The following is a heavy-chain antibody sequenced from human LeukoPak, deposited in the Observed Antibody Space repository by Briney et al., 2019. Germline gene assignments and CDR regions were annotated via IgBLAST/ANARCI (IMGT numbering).Heavy chain of an antibody. V-gene: IGHV3-48*01. CDR1: GFTFRSYS. CDR2: ISSSSSTI. J-gene: IGHJ4*02. D-gene: IGHD3-22*01. Sequence: GGSLRLSCAASGFTFRSYSMNWVRQAPGKGLEWVSYISSSSSTIYYADSVKGRFTISRDNAKNSLYLQMNSLRAEDTAVYYCARGAALSAYDTPNNGRRSDYWGQGTLVTVSS. CDR3: ARGAALSAYDTPNNGRRSDY.